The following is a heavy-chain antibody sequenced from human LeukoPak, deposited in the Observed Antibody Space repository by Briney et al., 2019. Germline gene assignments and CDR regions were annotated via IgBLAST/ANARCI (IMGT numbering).Heavy chain of an antibody. CDR1: GFTFSSSV. CDR3: AKYGGKYLDY. V-gene: IGHV3-23*01. CDR2: ISGSGDGT. Sequence: PGGSLRLSCAASGFTFSSSVMGWVRQTPGEGLQWVSSISGSGDGTYYADSVKGRFTISRDNSKTTLYLQMNSLRAEDTALYYCAKYGGKYLDYWGQGTLVTGSS. D-gene: IGHD4-17*01. J-gene: IGHJ4*02.